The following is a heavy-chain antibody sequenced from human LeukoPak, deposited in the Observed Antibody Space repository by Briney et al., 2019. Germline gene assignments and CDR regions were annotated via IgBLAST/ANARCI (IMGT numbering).Heavy chain of an antibody. V-gene: IGHV4-59*01. CDR1: GGSISSYY. J-gene: IGHJ6*03. CDR2: IQYSGST. D-gene: IGHD1-1*01. Sequence: SETLSLTCTVSGGSISSYYWSWIRQPPGKGLEWIGFIQYSGSTNYNPSLKSRVTISVDTSKNQFSLKLSSVTAADTAVYYCARVSWFPGTSYYYMDVWGKGTTVTVSS. CDR3: ARVSWFPGTSYYYMDV.